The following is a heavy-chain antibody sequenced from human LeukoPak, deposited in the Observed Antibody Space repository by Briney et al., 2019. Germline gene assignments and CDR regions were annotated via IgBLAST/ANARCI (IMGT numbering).Heavy chain of an antibody. Sequence: PGGSLRLSCAASGFTFSSYSMNWVRQAPGKGLEWVSSISSSSSYIYYADSVRGRFTISRDNVKNSLYLQMNSPRAEDTAVYYCARDLQRGNYASVSAFDTWGQGTMVTVSS. CDR2: ISSSSSYI. D-gene: IGHD1-7*01. J-gene: IGHJ3*02. V-gene: IGHV3-21*04. CDR1: GFTFSSYS. CDR3: ARDLQRGNYASVSAFDT.